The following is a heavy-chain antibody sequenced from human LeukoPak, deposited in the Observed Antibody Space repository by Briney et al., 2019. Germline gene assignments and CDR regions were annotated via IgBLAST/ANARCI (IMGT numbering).Heavy chain of an antibody. J-gene: IGHJ2*01. Sequence: GGSLRLSCAVSGFIVTGNYMTWVRLAPGKGLEWVSAISGSGGSTYYADSVKGRFTISRDNSKNTHYLQMNSLRLEDTALYYCAKGGHLSFFDVWGRGTLVTVSS. V-gene: IGHV3-23*01. CDR3: AKGGHLSFFDV. CDR2: ISGSGGST. CDR1: GFIVTGNY.